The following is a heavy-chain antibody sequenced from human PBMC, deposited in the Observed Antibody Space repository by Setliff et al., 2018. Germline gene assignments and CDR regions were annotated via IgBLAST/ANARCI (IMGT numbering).Heavy chain of an antibody. V-gene: IGHV4-39*07. J-gene: IGHJ1*01. CDR3: GRVDFTMIQGVVGH. D-gene: IGHD3-10*01. CDR1: GGSVSSTSHY. Sequence: SETLSLTCTVSGGSVSSTSHYWGWIRQAPGKGMEWIGGVYYSGYTYSKPSLQSRVSMSVDASKNQFSLKLASVTAADTAVYYCGRVDFTMIQGVVGHWGQGTLVTVSS. CDR2: VYYSGYT.